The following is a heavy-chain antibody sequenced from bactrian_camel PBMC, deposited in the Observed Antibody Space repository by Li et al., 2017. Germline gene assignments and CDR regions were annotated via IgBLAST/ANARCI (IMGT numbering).Heavy chain of an antibody. CDR3: SASANSYACSSGLWRTQDAEY. CDR1: PSTYSSIC. CDR2: INRYGVT. Sequence: HVQLVESGGDSVQAGGFLRLSCVGSPSTYSSICMAWYCQAPGKERELVSGINRYGVTTYTDSVKGRFTISRDDAKNTLYLLMNSLKTEDTAVYYCSASANSYACSSGLWRTQDAEYWGQGTQVTVS. J-gene: IGHJ4*01. V-gene: IGHV3S53*01. D-gene: IGHD1*01.